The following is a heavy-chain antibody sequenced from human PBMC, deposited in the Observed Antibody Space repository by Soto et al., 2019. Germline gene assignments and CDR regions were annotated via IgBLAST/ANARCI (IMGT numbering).Heavy chain of an antibody. CDR1: GGSISSYY. CDR2: ISYTGST. J-gene: IGHJ4*02. D-gene: IGHD6-25*01. CDR3: ARTLYSSEYYFDY. Sequence: TSETLSLTCTVSGGSISSYYWSWIRQPPGKGLEWIGYISYTGSTNYNPSLKSRVTISVDTSKNQFSLKLSSVTAADTAVYYCARTLYSSEYYFDYWGQGTLVTVSS. V-gene: IGHV4-59*01.